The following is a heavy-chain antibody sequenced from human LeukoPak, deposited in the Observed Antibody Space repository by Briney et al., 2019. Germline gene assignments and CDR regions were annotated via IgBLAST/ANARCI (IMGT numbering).Heavy chain of an antibody. D-gene: IGHD2/OR15-2a*01. V-gene: IGHV4-34*01. Sequence: SETLSLTCAVYGGSFSGYYWSWIRQPPGKGLEWIGEINHSGSTNYNPSLKSRVTISVDTSKNQFSLKLRSVTAADTAVYYCARYSNNYYEVAPFDYWGQGTLVTVSS. CDR2: INHSGST. CDR1: GGSFSGYY. CDR3: ARYSNNYYEVAPFDY. J-gene: IGHJ4*02.